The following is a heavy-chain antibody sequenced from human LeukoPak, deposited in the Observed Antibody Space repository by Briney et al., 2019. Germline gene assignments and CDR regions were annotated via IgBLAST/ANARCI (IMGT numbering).Heavy chain of an antibody. CDR3: VKDLSGTYSFDY. D-gene: IGHD1-26*01. V-gene: IGHV3-64D*09. J-gene: IGHJ4*02. CDR1: GFTFNTYT. Sequence: GGSLRLSCSASGFTFNTYTMHWVRQAPGKGLEYVSSISGGGGTTFYADSVRGRFTISRDNSKNTLYLQMSSLRAEDTAPYYCVKDLSGTYSFDYWGQGTLVTVSS. CDR2: ISGGGGTT.